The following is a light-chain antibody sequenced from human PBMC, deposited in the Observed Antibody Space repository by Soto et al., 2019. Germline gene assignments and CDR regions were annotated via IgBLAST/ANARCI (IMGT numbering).Light chain of an antibody. CDR2: AAY. CDR3: LQHNDFPWT. Sequence: IQLTQSPSSLSASVGDRVTITCRASQGISSYLAWYQQKPGKAPKLLIYAAYTLQSGVQSRFSGSGSGTEFTLTIRSLQPEDFATYYCLQHNDFPWTFGQGTKVDIK. CDR1: QGISSY. J-gene: IGKJ1*01. V-gene: IGKV1-9*01.